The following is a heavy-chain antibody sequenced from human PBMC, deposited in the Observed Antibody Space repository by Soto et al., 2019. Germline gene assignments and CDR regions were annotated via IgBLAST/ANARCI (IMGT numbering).Heavy chain of an antibody. J-gene: IGHJ6*04. CDR1: GYSFTSYG. CDR3: ARDVPYTSVFFYYDGMDV. D-gene: IGHD2-8*01. V-gene: IGHV1-18*01. Sequence: QVHLVQSGAEVRKPGASVKVSCKASGYSFTSYGISWVRQAPGQGLEWMGWISPDNGNTNYAHNLQGRVSMTIDPSTSPSYMERWSLGSADTAVYYCARDVPYTSVFFYYDGMDVWGKGTTVTVSS. CDR2: ISPDNGNT.